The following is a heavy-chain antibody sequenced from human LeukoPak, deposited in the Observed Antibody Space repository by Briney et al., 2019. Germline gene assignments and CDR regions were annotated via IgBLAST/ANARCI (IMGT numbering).Heavy chain of an antibody. J-gene: IGHJ3*02. CDR1: GYTFTSYD. D-gene: IGHD3-3*01. V-gene: IGHV1-8*03. Sequence: ASVTVSCKASGYTFTSYDINWVRQAAGQGLEWMGWMNPNSGNTGYAQKFQGRVTITRNTSISTAYMELSSLRSEDTAVYYCARESLAYYDLWSCYGRSAFDIWGQGTMVTVSS. CDR2: MNPNSGNT. CDR3: ARESLAYYDLWSCYGRSAFDI.